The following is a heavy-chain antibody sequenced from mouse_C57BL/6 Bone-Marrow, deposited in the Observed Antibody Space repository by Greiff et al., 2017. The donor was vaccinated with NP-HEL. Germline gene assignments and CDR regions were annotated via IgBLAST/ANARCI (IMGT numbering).Heavy chain of an antibody. CDR1: GYTFTSYW. V-gene: IGHV1-52*01. Sequence: QVQLKQPGAELVRPGSSVKLSCKASGYTFTSYWMHWVKQRPIQGLEWIGNIDPSDSETHYNQKFKDKATLTVDKSSSTAYMQLSSLTSEDSAVYYCARDYYGSSKGAHFDYWGQGTTLTVSS. CDR2: IDPSDSET. J-gene: IGHJ2*01. D-gene: IGHD1-1*01. CDR3: ARDYYGSSKGAHFDY.